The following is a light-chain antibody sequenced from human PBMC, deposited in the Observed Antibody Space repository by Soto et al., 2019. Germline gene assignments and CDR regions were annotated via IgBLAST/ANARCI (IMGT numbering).Light chain of an antibody. Sequence: VIWMTQSPSFLSAIRGDRVTISCRMSQDIGHYLAWYRQKPGTAPELLIYDTSRLQTGAPSRFSGSGSGTYFTLTISSLQSEDFATYYCQQYYTFPLYTFGQGTKLEI. CDR3: QQYYTFPLYT. CDR2: DTS. CDR1: QDIGHY. V-gene: IGKV1D-8*01. J-gene: IGKJ2*01.